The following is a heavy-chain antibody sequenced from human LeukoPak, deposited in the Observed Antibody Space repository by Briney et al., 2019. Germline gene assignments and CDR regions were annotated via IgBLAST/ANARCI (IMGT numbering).Heavy chain of an antibody. Sequence: GGSLRLFCAASGFTFSSYSMNWVRQAPGKGLEWVSSIISSSSYIYYADSVKGRFTISRDNAKNSLYLQMNSLRAEDTAVYYCARDDYYDSSGPSDAFDIWGQGTMVTVSS. V-gene: IGHV3-21*01. CDR3: ARDDYYDSSGPSDAFDI. CDR1: GFTFSSYS. D-gene: IGHD3-22*01. J-gene: IGHJ3*02. CDR2: IISSSSYI.